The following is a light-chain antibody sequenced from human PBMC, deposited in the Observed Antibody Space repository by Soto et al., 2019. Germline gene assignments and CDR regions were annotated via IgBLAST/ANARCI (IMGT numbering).Light chain of an antibody. Sequence: QSVLTQPPSASGSPGQSVTISCTGTSSDVGGYNYVSWYQQHPGKAPKLMIYEVSKRPSGVPDRFSGSKSGNTASLTVSGLEDEDEAYYYCSSYAGSNVVFGGGTKLTVL. CDR3: SSYAGSNVV. J-gene: IGLJ2*01. CDR2: EVS. V-gene: IGLV2-8*01. CDR1: SSDVGGYNY.